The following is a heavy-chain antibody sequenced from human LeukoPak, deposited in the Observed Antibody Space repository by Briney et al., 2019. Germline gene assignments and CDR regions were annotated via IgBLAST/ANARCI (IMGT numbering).Heavy chain of an antibody. CDR1: GGSISSYY. CDR2: IYSSGTI. D-gene: IGHD3-9*01. V-gene: IGHV4-4*07. CDR3: ARENTYYDILTGYHTYYFDY. J-gene: IGHJ4*02. Sequence: SETLSLTCTVSGGSISSYYWSWIRQPAGKGLEWIGRIYSSGTITYNPSLKSRVTMSVDTAKNQVSLRLSSVTAADTAVYYCARENTYYDILTGYHTYYFDYWGQGTLVTVSS.